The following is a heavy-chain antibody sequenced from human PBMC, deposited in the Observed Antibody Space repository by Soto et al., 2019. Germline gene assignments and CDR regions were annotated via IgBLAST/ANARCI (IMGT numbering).Heavy chain of an antibody. CDR3: ARGELGYCSSTSCYEENWFDP. CDR2: IIPILGIA. V-gene: IGHV1-69*02. Sequence: SVKVSCKASGGTFSSYTISWVRQAPGQGLEWMGRIIPILGIANYAQKFQGRVTITADKSTSTAYMELSSLRSEDTAVYYCARGELGYCSSTSCYEENWFDPWGQGTLVTVSS. J-gene: IGHJ5*02. CDR1: GGTFSSYT. D-gene: IGHD2-2*01.